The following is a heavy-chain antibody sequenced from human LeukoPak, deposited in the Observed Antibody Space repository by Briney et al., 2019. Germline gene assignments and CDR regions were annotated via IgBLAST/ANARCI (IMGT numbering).Heavy chain of an antibody. CDR2: IVVGSGNT. CDR3: AADHSVRGVNCAFDI. Sequence: GTSVKVSCKASGFTFTSSAVQWVRQARGQRLEWIGWIVVGSGNTNYVQKFQERVTITRDMSTSTAYMELSSLRSEDTAVYYCAADHSVRGVNCAFDIWGQGTMVTVSS. J-gene: IGHJ3*02. CDR1: GFTFTSSA. D-gene: IGHD3-10*01. V-gene: IGHV1-58*01.